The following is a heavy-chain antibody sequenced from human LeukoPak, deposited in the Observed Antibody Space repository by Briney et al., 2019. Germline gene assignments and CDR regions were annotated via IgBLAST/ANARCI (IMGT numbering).Heavy chain of an antibody. CDR1: GFTFSSYS. CDR2: ISSSSSYI. D-gene: IGHD3-3*01. J-gene: IGHJ4*02. V-gene: IGHV3-21*01. CDR3: ARGYYDFWSGYFGGYFDY. Sequence: GSLRLSCAASGFTFSSYSMNWVRQAPGKGLEWVSSISSSSSYIYYADSVKGRFTISRDNAKNSLYLQMNSLRAEDTAVYYCARGYYDFWSGYFGGYFDYWGQGTLVTVSS.